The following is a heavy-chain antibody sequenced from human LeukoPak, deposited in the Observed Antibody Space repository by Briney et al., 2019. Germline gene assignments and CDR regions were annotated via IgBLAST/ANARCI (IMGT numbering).Heavy chain of an antibody. D-gene: IGHD3-3*01. CDR2: ISGSGGST. CDR1: GFTFSSYA. V-gene: IGHV3-23*01. J-gene: IGHJ4*02. CDR3: AKDAITIFGVVITRRVPYWTDY. Sequence: GGSLRLSCAASGFTFSSYAMSWVRQAPGKGLEWVSAISGSGGSTYCADSVKGRFTISRDNSKNTLYLQMNSLRAEDTAVYYCAKDAITIFGVVITRRVPYWTDYWGQGTLVTVSS.